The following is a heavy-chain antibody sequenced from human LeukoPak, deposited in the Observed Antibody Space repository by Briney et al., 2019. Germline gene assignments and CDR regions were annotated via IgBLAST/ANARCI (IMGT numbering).Heavy chain of an antibody. Sequence: GASVKVSCKASGYTFTGYYMHWVRQAPGQGLEWMGWINPNSGGTNYARKFQGRVTMTRDTSISTAYMELSRLRSDDTAVYYCARGLLWFGFDPWGQGTLVTVSS. CDR2: INPNSGGT. D-gene: IGHD3-10*01. CDR1: GYTFTGYY. J-gene: IGHJ5*02. CDR3: ARGLLWFGFDP. V-gene: IGHV1-2*02.